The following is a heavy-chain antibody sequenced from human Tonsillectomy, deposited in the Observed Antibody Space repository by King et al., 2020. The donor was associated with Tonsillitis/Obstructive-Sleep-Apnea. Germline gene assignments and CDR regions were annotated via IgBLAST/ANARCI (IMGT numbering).Heavy chain of an antibody. CDR3: ASTPFRWAGVLFTEQTQNWFDP. V-gene: IGHV4-31*03. J-gene: IGHJ5*02. Sequence: QLQLQESGPGLVKPSQTLSLTCTVSGGSISSGGYYWSWIRQHPGKGLEWIGYIYYSGSTYYNPSLKSRVTISVDTSKNQFSLKLSSVTAAYTAVYYCASTPFRWAGVLFTEQTQNWFDPWGQGTLVTVSS. CDR2: IYYSGST. D-gene: IGHD6-19*01. CDR1: GGSISSGGYY.